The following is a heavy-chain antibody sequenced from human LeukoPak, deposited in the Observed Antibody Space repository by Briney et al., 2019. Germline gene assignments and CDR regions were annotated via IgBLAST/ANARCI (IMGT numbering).Heavy chain of an antibody. J-gene: IGHJ4*02. Sequence: SETLSLTCAVYGGSFSGYYWSWIRQPPGKGLEWIGEINHSGSTNYNPSLKSRVTISVGTSKNQFSLKLSSVTAADTAVYYCARNSHHYDSSGFNYWGQGTLVTVSS. CDR2: INHSGST. D-gene: IGHD3-22*01. CDR1: GGSFSGYY. CDR3: ARNSHHYDSSGFNY. V-gene: IGHV4-34*01.